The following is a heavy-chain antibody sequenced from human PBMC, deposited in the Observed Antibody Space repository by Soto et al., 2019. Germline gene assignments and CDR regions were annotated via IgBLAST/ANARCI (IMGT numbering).Heavy chain of an antibody. CDR1: GFTSSSYV. J-gene: IGHJ4*02. D-gene: IGHD3-9*01. CDR2: IKQDGSER. V-gene: IGHV3-7*03. Sequence: VQLVESGGGVVQPGRSLRLSCEGSGFTSSSYVMHWVRQAPGKGLEWLAIIKQDGSERLYMDSVKGRFTISRDNAKDSLYLQMTSLRVEDTAMYYCVRGFGWIFDYWGQGTLVTVSS. CDR3: VRGFGWIFDY.